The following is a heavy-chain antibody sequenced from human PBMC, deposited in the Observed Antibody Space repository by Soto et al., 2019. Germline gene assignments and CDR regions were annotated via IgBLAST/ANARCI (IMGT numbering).Heavy chain of an antibody. J-gene: IGHJ6*02. Sequence: SGKVSCNASVGTFSGYAISWVRQAPGQGLEWMGGIIPIFGTANYAQKFQGRVTITANESTSTAYMGVSSMRSEDTAVYYCARVPQSVAGYYYYGMDVWGQGTTVTVSS. CDR1: VGTFSGYA. CDR3: ARVPQSVAGYYYYGMDV. V-gene: IGHV1-69*13. CDR2: IIPIFGTA. D-gene: IGHD6-19*01.